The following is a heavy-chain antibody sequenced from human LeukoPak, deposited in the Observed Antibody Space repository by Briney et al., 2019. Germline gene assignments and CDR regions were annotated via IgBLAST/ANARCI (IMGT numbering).Heavy chain of an antibody. V-gene: IGHV4-4*07. CDR3: AREPQPYYDFWSGRNWFDP. Sequence: KPSETLSLTCTVSGGSISSYYWSWIRQPAGRGLEWIGRIYTSGSTNYNPSLTSRVTISVDKSKNQFSLKLSSVTAADTPVYYCAREPQPYYDFWSGRNWFDPWGQGTLVTVSS. D-gene: IGHD3-3*01. J-gene: IGHJ5*02. CDR2: IYTSGST. CDR1: GGSISSYY.